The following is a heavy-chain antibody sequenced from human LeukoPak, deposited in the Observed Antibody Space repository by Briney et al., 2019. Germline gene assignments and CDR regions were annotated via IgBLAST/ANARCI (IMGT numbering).Heavy chain of an antibody. CDR2: ISVSGGTT. CDR1: GFTLSTYA. V-gene: IGHV3-23*01. Sequence: GGSLRLSCAASGFTLSTYAMGWVRQAPGRGLEWVSSISVSGGTTYYADSVKGWFTISRDGSKNTLYLQMNSLRGEDTAVYYCAAGSGWKPYYYYYYMDVWGKGTTVTVSS. D-gene: IGHD6-19*01. J-gene: IGHJ6*03. CDR3: AAGSGWKPYYYYYYMDV.